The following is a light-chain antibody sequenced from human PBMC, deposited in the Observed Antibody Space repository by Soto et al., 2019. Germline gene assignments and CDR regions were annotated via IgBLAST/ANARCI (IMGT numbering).Light chain of an antibody. CDR3: CSYAGSPRYV. CDR1: SSDVGGYNY. V-gene: IGLV2-11*01. Sequence: QSALTQPRSVSGSPGQSVTISCTGTSSDVGGYNYVSWYQQHPGKAPKVMIYDVSERPSGVPDRFSGPKSGNTASLTISGLQAEDEADYYCCSYAGSPRYVFGTGTKLTV. J-gene: IGLJ1*01. CDR2: DVS.